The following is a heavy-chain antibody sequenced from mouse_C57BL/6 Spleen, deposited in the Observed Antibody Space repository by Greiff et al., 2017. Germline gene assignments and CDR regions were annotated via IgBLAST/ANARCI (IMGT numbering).Heavy chain of an antibody. D-gene: IGHD2-5*01. Sequence: VQLQQSGAELVRPGASVTLSCTASGFNIKDYYMHWVKQRPEQGLEWIGRIDPEDGDTEYAPKFQGKATMTAGTSSNTAYLQLSSLTSEDTAVYYCTTSYSNYVGWFAYWGQGTLVTVSA. CDR1: GFNIKDYY. CDR2: IDPEDGDT. CDR3: TTSYSNYVGWFAY. V-gene: IGHV14-1*01. J-gene: IGHJ3*01.